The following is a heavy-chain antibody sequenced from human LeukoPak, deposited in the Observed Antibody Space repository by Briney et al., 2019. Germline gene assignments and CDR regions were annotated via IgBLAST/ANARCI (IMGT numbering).Heavy chain of an antibody. V-gene: IGHV3-43D*03. D-gene: IGHD3-10*01. J-gene: IGHJ4*02. CDR2: ISWDGGST. CDR1: GFTFDDYA. CDR3: AKDRVYATMVRGVLFDY. Sequence: GGSLRLSCAASGFTFDDYAMHWVRQAPGKGLEWVSLISWDGGSTYYADSVKGRFTISRDNSKNSLYLQMSSLRAEDTALYYCAKDRVYATMVRGVLFDYWGQGTLVTVSS.